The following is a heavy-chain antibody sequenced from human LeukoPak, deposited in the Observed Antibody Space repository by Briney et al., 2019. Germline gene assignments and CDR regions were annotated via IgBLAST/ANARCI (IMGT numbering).Heavy chain of an antibody. V-gene: IGHV3-30*02. J-gene: IGHJ4*02. Sequence: PGGSLRLSCAASGFTFSNYGMHWVRQAPGKGLQWVAFIRYDGSSEQYADSVKGRFTISRDNSKNTLYLQMNSLRAEDTAVYYCANVRPLNDYWGQGTLVTVSS. D-gene: IGHD2-8*01. CDR2: IRYDGSSE. CDR1: GFTFSNYG. CDR3: ANVRPLNDY.